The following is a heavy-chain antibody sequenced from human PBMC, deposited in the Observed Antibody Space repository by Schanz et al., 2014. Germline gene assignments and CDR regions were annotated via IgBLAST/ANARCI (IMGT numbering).Heavy chain of an antibody. Sequence: QVQLQESGPGLVKPSQTLSLTCTVSGGSISSGGYYWSWIRQHPGKGLEWIGYIYYSGNTYYNPSLKSRFTKSLDTSKNQFSLKRSSVTAADTAVYYCAREPLSGYNWFDPWGQGSLXTVSS. CDR2: IYYSGNT. V-gene: IGHV4-31*03. CDR3: AREPLSGYNWFDP. CDR1: GGSISSGGYY. D-gene: IGHD6-25*01. J-gene: IGHJ5*02.